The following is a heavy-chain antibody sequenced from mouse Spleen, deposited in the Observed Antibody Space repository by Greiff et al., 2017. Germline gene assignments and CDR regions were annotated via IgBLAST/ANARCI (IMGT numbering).Heavy chain of an antibody. V-gene: IGHV1-5*01. Sequence: VQLQQSGTVLARPGASVKMSCKASGYSFTSYWMHWVKQRPGQGLEWIGAIYPGNSDTSYNQKFKGKAKLTAVTSASTAYMELSSLTNEDSAVYYCTRRDYDERYFDVWGAGTTVTVSS. J-gene: IGHJ1*01. D-gene: IGHD2-4*01. CDR2: IYPGNSDT. CDR1: GYSFTSYW. CDR3: TRRDYDERYFDV.